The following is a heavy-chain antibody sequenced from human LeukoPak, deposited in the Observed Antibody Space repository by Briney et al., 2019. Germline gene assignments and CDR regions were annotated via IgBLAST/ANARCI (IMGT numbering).Heavy chain of an antibody. Sequence: SVKVSCKASGFTFTSSAVQWVRQARGQRLEWIGWIVVGSGNTNYAQKFQERVTITRDMSTSTAYMELSSLRSEDTAVYYCAAKKRGYSYGYWFDPWGQGTLVTVSS. CDR2: IVVGSGNT. V-gene: IGHV1-58*01. CDR1: GFTFTSSA. D-gene: IGHD5-18*01. J-gene: IGHJ5*02. CDR3: AAKKRGYSYGYWFDP.